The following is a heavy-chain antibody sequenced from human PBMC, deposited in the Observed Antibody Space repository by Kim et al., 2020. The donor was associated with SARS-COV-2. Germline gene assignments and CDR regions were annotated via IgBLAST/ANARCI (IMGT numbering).Heavy chain of an antibody. Sequence: SETLSLTCTVSGGSISSSSYYWGWIRQPPGKGLEWIGSIYYSGSTYYNPSLKSRVTISVDTSKNQFSLKLSSVTAADTAVYYCARSTLIPIMVFGVISANYLDLWGRGTPVTVSS. CDR1: GGSISSSSYY. D-gene: IGHD3-3*01. J-gene: IGHJ2*01. CDR2: IYYSGST. V-gene: IGHV4-39*01. CDR3: ARSTLIPIMVFGVISANYLDL.